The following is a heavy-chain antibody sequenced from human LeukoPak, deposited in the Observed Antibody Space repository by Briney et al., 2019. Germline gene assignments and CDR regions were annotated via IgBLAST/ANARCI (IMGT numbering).Heavy chain of an antibody. Sequence: ASVKVSCKASGFTFTSSAMQWVRQARGQRLEWIGWIVVGSGNTNYAQKFQERVTITRDMSTSTAYMGLSSLRSEDTAVYYCAADPQDSSGYEYWGQGTLVTVSS. CDR3: AADPQDSSGYEY. V-gene: IGHV1-58*02. J-gene: IGHJ4*02. D-gene: IGHD3-22*01. CDR1: GFTFTSSA. CDR2: IVVGSGNT.